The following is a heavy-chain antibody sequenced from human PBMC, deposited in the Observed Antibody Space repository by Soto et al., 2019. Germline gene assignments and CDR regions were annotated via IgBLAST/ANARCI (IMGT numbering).Heavy chain of an antibody. CDR2: ISGSGGST. J-gene: IGHJ5*02. CDR1: GFTFSSYA. V-gene: IGHV3-23*01. Sequence: GGSLRLSCAASGFTFSSYAMSWVRQAPGKGLEWVSAISGSGGSTYYADSVKGRFTISRDNSKNTLYLQMNSLRAEDTAVYYCAKDSWSYYDSSGYYYSWFDPWGQGTLVTVSS. D-gene: IGHD3-22*01. CDR3: AKDSWSYYDSSGYYYSWFDP.